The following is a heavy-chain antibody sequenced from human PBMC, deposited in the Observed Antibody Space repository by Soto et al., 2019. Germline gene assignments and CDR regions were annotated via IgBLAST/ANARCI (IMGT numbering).Heavy chain of an antibody. D-gene: IGHD3-22*01. CDR1: GFTFRTYD. CDR3: ARKSRYYYDSSGRSWYFDL. CDR2: VGTAGDT. J-gene: IGHJ2*01. Sequence: GGSLRLSCAASGFTFRTYDMHWVRQPTGKGLEWVSAVGTAGDTYYPGSVEGRVTVSRENAENSLYLQMNSLRAEDTAVYYCARKSRYYYDSSGRSWYFDLWGRGTLVTVSS. V-gene: IGHV3-13*01.